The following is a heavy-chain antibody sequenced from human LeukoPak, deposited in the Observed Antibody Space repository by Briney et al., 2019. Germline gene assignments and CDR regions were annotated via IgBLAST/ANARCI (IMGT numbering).Heavy chain of an antibody. V-gene: IGHV5-51*01. D-gene: IGHD3-22*01. J-gene: IGHJ4*02. CDR1: GHSFSNYY. Sequence: GESLKISCKVSGHSFSNYYIALVRQMPGKGLELVGVIYPGDSDTTYSPPFQGQVTISADKSSSTASLHWNSLKASDTARYYCARHVDYYETGGPFDYWGQGTMVTVSS. CDR2: IYPGDSDT. CDR3: ARHVDYYETGGPFDY.